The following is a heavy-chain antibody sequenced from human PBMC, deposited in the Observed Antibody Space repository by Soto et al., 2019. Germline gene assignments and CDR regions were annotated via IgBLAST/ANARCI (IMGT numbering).Heavy chain of an antibody. CDR3: TGGYCTGGTCSSGYFQH. Sequence: EVQLVQSGGGLVQPGGSLKLSCAASGFTFSGSTVHWVRQASGEGLQWVGRIRSKANDYATTYIASVKGRFTIARDDSRNTAYLQMSDLKTEDTAVYYCTGGYCTGGTCSSGYFQHWGQGALVTV. D-gene: IGHD2-8*02. CDR2: IRSKANDYAT. J-gene: IGHJ1*01. V-gene: IGHV3-73*02. CDR1: GFTFSGST.